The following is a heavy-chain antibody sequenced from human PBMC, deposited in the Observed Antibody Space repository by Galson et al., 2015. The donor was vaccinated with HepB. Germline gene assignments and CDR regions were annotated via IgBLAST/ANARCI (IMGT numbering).Heavy chain of an antibody. CDR2: LKSKADGGAT. D-gene: IGHD6-6*01. J-gene: IGHJ4*02. V-gene: IGHV3-15*01. Sequence: SLRLSCAASGLTFRNAYMSWARQAPGGGLEWVGRLKSKADGGATDYAAPVKGRFTISIADSTNTLYLQMNSLKIEDTAVYYCTTDRGIAVRPLFDYWGWGTLVTVSS. CDR1: GLTFRNAY. CDR3: TTDRGIAVRPLFDY.